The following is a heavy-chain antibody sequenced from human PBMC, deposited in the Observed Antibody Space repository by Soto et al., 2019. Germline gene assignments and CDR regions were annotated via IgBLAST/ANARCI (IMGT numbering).Heavy chain of an antibody. V-gene: IGHV4-30-4*01. D-gene: IGHD2-8*01. CDR2: IFDSGST. Sequence: QVQLQESGPGLVKPSETLSLTCTVSGGSISGGVHSWSWIRQPPGKVLEWIGHIFDSGSTYSNPSLKSRLTIAVDTSKNQFSLRLSSVTAADTAVYYCAREIMPLTNDWYFDLWGRGTLVTVSS. CDR1: GGSISGGVHS. CDR3: AREIMPLTNDWYFDL. J-gene: IGHJ2*01.